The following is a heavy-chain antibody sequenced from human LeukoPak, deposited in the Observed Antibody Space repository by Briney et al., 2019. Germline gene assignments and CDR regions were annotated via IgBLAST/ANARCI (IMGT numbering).Heavy chain of an antibody. V-gene: IGHV1-2*02. Sequence: ASVKVSCKASGYTFTGYYIHWVRQAPGQGLEWMGWINPNSGGTNYAQKFQGRVTMTRDTSISTAYMELSRLRSDDTAVYYCARLQGYSAVYFDYWGQGTLVTVSS. CDR1: GYTFTGYY. J-gene: IGHJ4*02. CDR2: INPNSGGT. D-gene: IGHD2-15*01. CDR3: ARLQGYSAVYFDY.